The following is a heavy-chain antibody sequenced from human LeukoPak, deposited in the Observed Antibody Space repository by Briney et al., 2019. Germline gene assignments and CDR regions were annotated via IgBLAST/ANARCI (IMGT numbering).Heavy chain of an antibody. CDR1: GYTFTGYY. CDR2: INPNSGGT. V-gene: IGHV1-2*02. CDR3: ARAGEYYYDSSGYYHT. D-gene: IGHD3-22*01. Sequence: ASVKVSSKASGYTFTGYYMHWVRQAPGQGLEWMGWINPNSGGTNYAQKFQGRVTMTRDTSISTAYMELSRLRSDDTAVYYCARAGEYYYDSSGYYHTWGQGTLVTVSS. J-gene: IGHJ5*02.